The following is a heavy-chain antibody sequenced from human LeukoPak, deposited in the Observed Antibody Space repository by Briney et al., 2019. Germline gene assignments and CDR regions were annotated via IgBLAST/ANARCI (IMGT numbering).Heavy chain of an antibody. CDR1: GFTFSSYS. V-gene: IGHV3-21*01. D-gene: IGHD6-19*01. Sequence: GGSLRLSCAASGFTFSSYSMNWVRQAPGKGLEWVSSISSSSSYIYYADSVKGRFTISRDNAKNSLYLQMNSLSAEDTAVYYCARDPSTIAVAGTYVYWGQGTLVTVSS. CDR2: ISSSSSYI. CDR3: ARDPSTIAVAGTYVY. J-gene: IGHJ4*02.